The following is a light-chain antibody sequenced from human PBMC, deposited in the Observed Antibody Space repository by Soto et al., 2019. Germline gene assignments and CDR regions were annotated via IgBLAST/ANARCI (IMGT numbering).Light chain of an antibody. J-gene: IGKJ3*01. Sequence: DIVMTQSPDSLALSLGERATINCKSSRSVLSSSNTKNFLAWYQQKPRQPPRLLIYWASTRESGVPDRFSGSGSGTDFTLTISSLQAEDVAVYYCQQYYSSPFTFGPGTKVEI. V-gene: IGKV4-1*01. CDR3: QQYYSSPFT. CDR2: WAS. CDR1: RSVLSSSNTKNF.